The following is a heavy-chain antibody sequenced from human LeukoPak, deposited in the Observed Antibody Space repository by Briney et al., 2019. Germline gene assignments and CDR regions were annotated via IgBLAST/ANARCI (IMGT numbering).Heavy chain of an antibody. CDR2: INHSGST. V-gene: IGHV4-34*01. Sequence: SETLSLTCAVYGGSFSGYYWSWIRQPPGKGLEWIGEINHSGSTNYNTSLKSRVTISVDTSKNQFSLKLSSVTAADTAVYYCARHISVVAKAPLFYYYYYYMDVWGKGTTVTVSS. CDR3: ARHISVVAKAPLFYYYYYYMDV. D-gene: IGHD5-12*01. J-gene: IGHJ6*03. CDR1: GGSFSGYY.